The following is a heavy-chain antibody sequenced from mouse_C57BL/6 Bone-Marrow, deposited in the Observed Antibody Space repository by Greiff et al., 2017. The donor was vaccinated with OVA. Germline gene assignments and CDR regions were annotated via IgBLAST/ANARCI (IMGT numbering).Heavy chain of an antibody. CDR2: IYPRSGNT. CDR1: GYTFTSYG. V-gene: IGHV1-81*01. J-gene: IGHJ4*01. D-gene: IGHD1-1*01. Sequence: QVQLQQSGAELVRPGASVKLSCKASGYTFTSYGISWVKQRTGQGLEWIGEIYPRSGNTYYNEKFKGKATLTADKPSSTAYMELRSLTSEDSAVYFCAREGMVYYYGSKGAMDYWGQGTSVTVSS. CDR3: AREGMVYYYGSKGAMDY.